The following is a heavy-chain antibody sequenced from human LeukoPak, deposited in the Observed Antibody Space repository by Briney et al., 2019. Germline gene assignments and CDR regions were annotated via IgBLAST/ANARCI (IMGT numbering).Heavy chain of an antibody. CDR3: AREGGDSSSWFLTDFGDIYYYMDV. CDR1: GGSISSYY. V-gene: IGHV4-4*07. Sequence: NPSETLSLTCTVSGGSISSYYWSWIRQPAGKGLEWIGRIYTSGSTNYNPSLKSRVTMSVDTSKNQFSLKLSSVTAADTAVYYCAREGGDSSSWFLTDFGDIYYYMDVWGKGTTVTISS. CDR2: IYTSGST. D-gene: IGHD6-13*01. J-gene: IGHJ6*03.